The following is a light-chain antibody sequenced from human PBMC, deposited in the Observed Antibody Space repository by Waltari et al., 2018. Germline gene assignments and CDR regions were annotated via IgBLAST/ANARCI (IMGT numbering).Light chain of an antibody. J-gene: IGKJ1*01. CDR1: QSVSRT. CDR3: QHYVTLPVT. CDR2: GAS. V-gene: IGKV3-20*01. Sequence: EIVLPQSPGTLSLSPGARATLSCRASQSVSRTLAWYQQKPGQAPSLLIYGASIRATGIPDRFSGSGSGTDFSLTISRLEPEDFAVYYCQHYVTLPVTFGQGTKVEIK.